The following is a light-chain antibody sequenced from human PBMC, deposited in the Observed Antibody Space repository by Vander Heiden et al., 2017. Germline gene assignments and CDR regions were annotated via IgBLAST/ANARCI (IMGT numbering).Light chain of an antibody. Sequence: DIQMTQSPSTLSASVGDRVTITCQASQAISYYLNWYQQKPGEAPKLLIYHASDLAPGVPSRFSGSGSGPHFTFTIASLQPEDAATYYCQQYDTLSPTFGQGTRLDI. V-gene: IGKV1-33*01. CDR2: HAS. CDR3: QQYDTLSPT. CDR1: QAISYY. J-gene: IGKJ5*01.